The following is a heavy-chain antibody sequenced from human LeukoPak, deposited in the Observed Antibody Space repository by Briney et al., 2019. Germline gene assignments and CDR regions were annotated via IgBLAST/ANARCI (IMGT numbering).Heavy chain of an antibody. CDR3: ARGALGFCSGGSCSSFDY. J-gene: IGHJ4*02. CDR1: GYTFTSYG. V-gene: IGHV1-18*01. Sequence: ASVKVSCKASGYTFTSYGISWVRQAPGQGREWMGWISAYNGNTNYAQKLQGRVTMTTDTSTSTAYMELRSLKYDDTAVYYCARGALGFCSGGSCSSFDYWGQGTLVTVSS. D-gene: IGHD2-15*01. CDR2: ISAYNGNT.